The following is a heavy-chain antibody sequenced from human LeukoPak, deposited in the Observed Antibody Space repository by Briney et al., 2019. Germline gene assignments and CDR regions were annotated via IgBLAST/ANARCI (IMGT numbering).Heavy chain of an antibody. CDR3: GRVAYCGGGCYYYFDY. CDR2: INPTSGGT. CDR1: GYTFTGYY. D-gene: IGHD2-21*02. Sequence: ASVKVSCKASGYTFTGYYMHWVRRAPGQGLEWMGWINPTSGGTNYAQKFQGRVTMTRDTSISTAYMDLSRLTTDDTAVYYCGRVAYCGGGCYYYFDYWGQGTLVTVSS. V-gene: IGHV1-2*02. J-gene: IGHJ4*02.